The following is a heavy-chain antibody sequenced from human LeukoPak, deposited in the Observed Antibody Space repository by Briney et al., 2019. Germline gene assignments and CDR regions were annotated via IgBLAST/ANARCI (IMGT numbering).Heavy chain of an antibody. J-gene: IGHJ4*02. Sequence: ASVKVSCKVSGYTLTELSMHWVRQAPGKGLEWMGGFDPEDGETIYAQKFQGRVTMTVDTSTDTAYMELSSLRSEDTAVYYCATGFGIVATTGFDYWGQGTLVTVSS. CDR2: FDPEDGET. CDR3: ATGFGIVATTGFDY. V-gene: IGHV1-24*01. D-gene: IGHD5-12*01. CDR1: GYTLTELS.